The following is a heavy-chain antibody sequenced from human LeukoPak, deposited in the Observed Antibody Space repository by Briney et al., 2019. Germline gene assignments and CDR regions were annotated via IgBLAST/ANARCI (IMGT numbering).Heavy chain of an antibody. CDR1: GGSISSGGYS. Sequence: SQTLSLTCAVSGGSISSGGYSWSWIRQPPGKGLEWIGYIYHSGSTYYNPSLKSRVTISVDRSKNQFSLKLSSVTAADTAVYYCARVSRGVNICDSWGQGTLVTVSS. CDR2: IYHSGST. CDR3: ARVSRGVNICDS. D-gene: IGHD2/OR15-2a*01. V-gene: IGHV4-30-2*01. J-gene: IGHJ4*02.